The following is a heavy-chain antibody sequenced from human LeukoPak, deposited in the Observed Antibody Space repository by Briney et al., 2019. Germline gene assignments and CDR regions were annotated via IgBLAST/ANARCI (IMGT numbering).Heavy chain of an antibody. D-gene: IGHD3-22*01. CDR2: INPNSGGT. CDR3: ASSTFPLTTYYYDSSGYLDYFDY. J-gene: IGHJ4*02. CDR1: GYTFTGYY. Sequence: ASVKVSCEASGYTFTGYYMHWVRQAPGQGLEWMGPINPNSGGTNYAQKFQGRVTMTRDTSISTAYMELSRLRSDDTAVYYCASSTFPLTTYYYDSSGYLDYFDYWGQGTLVTVSS. V-gene: IGHV1-2*06.